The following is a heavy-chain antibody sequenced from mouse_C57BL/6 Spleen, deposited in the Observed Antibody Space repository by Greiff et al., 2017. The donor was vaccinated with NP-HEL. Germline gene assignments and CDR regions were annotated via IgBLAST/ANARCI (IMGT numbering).Heavy chain of an antibody. CDR2: IYPGSGST. D-gene: IGHD1-1*01. Sequence: VQLQQPGAELVKPGASVKMSCKASGYTFTSYWITWVKQRPGQGLEWIGDIYPGSGSTNYNEKFKSKATLTVDTSSSTAYMQLSSLTSEDSAVYYCAREGYGSSPLFDYWGQGTTLTVSS. CDR1: GYTFTSYW. CDR3: AREGYGSSPLFDY. J-gene: IGHJ2*01. V-gene: IGHV1-55*01.